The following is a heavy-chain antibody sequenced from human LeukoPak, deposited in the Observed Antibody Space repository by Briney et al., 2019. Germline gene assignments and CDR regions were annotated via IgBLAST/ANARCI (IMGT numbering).Heavy chain of an antibody. V-gene: IGHV3-11*01. J-gene: IGHJ4*02. CDR3: ARSYGSSGWSVYIIDY. CDR2: ISSSGSTI. D-gene: IGHD6-19*01. CDR1: GFTFSDYY. Sequence: GGSLRLSCAASGFTFSDYYMNWIRQAPGKGLEWVSYISSSGSTIYYADSVKGRFTISRDNAKKSLYLQMNSLRAEDTAVYYCARSYGSSGWSVYIIDYWGQGTLVTVSS.